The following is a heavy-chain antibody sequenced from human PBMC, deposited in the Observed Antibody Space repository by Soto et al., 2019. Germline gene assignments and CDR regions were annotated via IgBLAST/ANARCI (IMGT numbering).Heavy chain of an antibody. J-gene: IGHJ4*02. CDR2: IYSSGNG. CDR3: ARDHPHSYGVYYFDY. D-gene: IGHD5-18*01. V-gene: IGHV4-59*01. Sequence: SETLSLTCTVSGGSISNYYWRWIRQPPGKGLEWIGYIYSSGNGNYNPSLKNRVTISIDTSKNPVSLKVNSVTAADTAVYYCARDHPHSYGVYYFDYWGQGTLVTVSS. CDR1: GGSISNYY.